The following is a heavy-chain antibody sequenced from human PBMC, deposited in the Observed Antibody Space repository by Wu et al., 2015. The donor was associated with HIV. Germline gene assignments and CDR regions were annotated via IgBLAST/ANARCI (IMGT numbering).Heavy chain of an antibody. D-gene: IGHD1-14*01. J-gene: IGHJ6*02. CDR2: ISTYNGNT. V-gene: IGHV1-18*01. CDR3: AREMVITPSYYGMDV. CDR1: GGTFSSYA. Sequence: QVQLVQSGAEVKKPGSSVKVSCKASGGTFSSYAISWVRQAPGQGLEWMGWISTYNGNTHFAQKFQGRVTMTTDTSTTTAYMELRSLKSDDTAVYYCAREMVITPSYYGMDVWGQGTTVTVSS.